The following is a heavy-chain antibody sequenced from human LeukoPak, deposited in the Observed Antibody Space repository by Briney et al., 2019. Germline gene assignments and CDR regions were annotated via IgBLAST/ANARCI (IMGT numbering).Heavy chain of an antibody. D-gene: IGHD2-8*01. CDR2: INPDSGDT. CDR3: AIMGDTFDI. Sequence: ASVKVSCKASGYTFTGYYMHWVRQAPGQGLEWTGSINPDSGDTNYAQNLQGRVTMTRDTSINTAYLDLSRLRSDDTAVYYCAIMGDTFDIWGQGTKVTVFS. J-gene: IGHJ3*02. V-gene: IGHV1-2*02. CDR1: GYTFTGYY.